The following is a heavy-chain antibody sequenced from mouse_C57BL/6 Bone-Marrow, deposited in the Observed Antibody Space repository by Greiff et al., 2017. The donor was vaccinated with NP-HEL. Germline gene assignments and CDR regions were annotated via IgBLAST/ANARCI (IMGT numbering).Heavy chain of an antibody. J-gene: IGHJ1*03. Sequence: EVQGVESGGDLVKPGGSLKLSCAASGFTFSSYGMSWVRQTPDKRLEWVATISSGGSYTYYPDSVKGRFTISRDNAKNTLYLQKSSLKSEDTAMYYSARHPRHYGSSLYWYCDVWGTGTTVTVSS. CDR3: ARHPRHYGSSLYWYCDV. D-gene: IGHD1-1*01. CDR1: GFTFSSYG. CDR2: ISSGGSYT. V-gene: IGHV5-6*01.